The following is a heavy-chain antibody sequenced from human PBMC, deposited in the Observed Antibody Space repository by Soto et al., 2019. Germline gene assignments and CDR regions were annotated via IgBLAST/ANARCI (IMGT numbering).Heavy chain of an antibody. CDR2: ITPIFASP. V-gene: IGHV1-69*01. D-gene: IGHD2-15*01. CDR1: GGTLSNTG. Sequence: QVQLGQSGAEVKRPGSSVRVSCRASGGTLSNTGINWVRQAPGQGLEWVGGITPIFASPSYAQNFQDRVTIIADESTNTVYMDLLSLRSEDTAVYFCASGCATHVCYFGLDRVWGQGTPVTVAS. CDR3: ASGCATHVCYFGLDRV. J-gene: IGHJ4*02.